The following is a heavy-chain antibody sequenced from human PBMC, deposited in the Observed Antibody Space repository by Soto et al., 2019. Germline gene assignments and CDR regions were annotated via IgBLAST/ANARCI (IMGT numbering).Heavy chain of an antibody. CDR2: IGIGSSTK. CDR1: GFTFSNYA. V-gene: IGHV3-48*01. CDR3: ARDQLYYNDISGRPLNAFDV. Sequence: PGGSLRLSYAASGFTFSNYAMNWVRQAPGKGLEWVSYIGIGSSTKYYADSVKGRFTISRDNAKNSLYLQMNSLRAEDTAVYYCARDQLYYNDISGRPLNAFDVWGQGTMVTVSS. D-gene: IGHD3-22*01. J-gene: IGHJ3*01.